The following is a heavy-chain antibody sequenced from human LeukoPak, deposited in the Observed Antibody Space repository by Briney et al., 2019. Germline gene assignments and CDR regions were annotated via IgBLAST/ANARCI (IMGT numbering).Heavy chain of an antibody. D-gene: IGHD5-12*01. J-gene: IGHJ4*02. Sequence: PGGSRSLSGAASGFTVISNYMSGFRKPPGKGLGGVSVIYSGGSIYYADSVKGRFTISRDNSKNTLYLQMNSLRAEDTAVYYCARDDSGYDVSQNDYWGQGTLVTVSS. CDR2: IYSGGSI. CDR3: ARDDSGYDVSQNDY. CDR1: GFTVISNY. V-gene: IGHV3-66*02.